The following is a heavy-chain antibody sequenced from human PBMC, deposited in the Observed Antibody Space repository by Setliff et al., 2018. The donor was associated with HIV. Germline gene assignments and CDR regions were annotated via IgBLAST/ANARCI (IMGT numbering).Heavy chain of an antibody. Sequence: SETLSLTCTVSAGSTSSSNYYWGWIRQPPGKGLEWIGEINHRGSTNYNPSLKSRVTVSVDTSKNQFSLKLGSVTAADTAVYYCARESPSSSWFYFDFWGQGTLVTVSS. CDR3: ARESPSSSWFYFDF. CDR1: AGSTSSSNYY. CDR2: INHRGST. J-gene: IGHJ4*02. D-gene: IGHD6-13*01. V-gene: IGHV4-39*07.